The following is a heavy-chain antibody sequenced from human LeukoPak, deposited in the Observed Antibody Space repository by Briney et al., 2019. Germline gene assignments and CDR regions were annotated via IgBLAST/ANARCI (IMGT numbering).Heavy chain of an antibody. CDR2: ISFHGTDT. CDR1: GFTFISYA. J-gene: IGHJ4*02. D-gene: IGHD5-12*01. V-gene: IGHV3-30*04. CDR3: AKDTLGGYSGLLDY. Sequence: GTSLRLSCAASGFTFISYAIHWVRQAPGKGLEWVAVISFHGTDTFYADSVKGRFTISRDNSKNTLYLQMNSLRAEDTAVYYCAKDTLGGYSGLLDYWGQGTLVTVSS.